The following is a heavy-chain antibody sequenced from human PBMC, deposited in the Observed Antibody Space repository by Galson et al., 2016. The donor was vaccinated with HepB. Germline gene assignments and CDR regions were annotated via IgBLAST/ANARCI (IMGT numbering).Heavy chain of an antibody. V-gene: IGHV1-46*01. CDR3: ARLYDRSGYYRGDY. D-gene: IGHD3-22*01. J-gene: IGHJ4*02. CDR2: INPNGGST. CDR1: GYSFTSHY. Sequence: SVKVSCKASGYSFTSHYMHWVRQAPGQGLEWMGRINPNGGSTSYAQEFQGRVTMTRDTSTSTVYMELSSLRSEDTAVYYCARLYDRSGYYRGDYWGQGTLVTVPS.